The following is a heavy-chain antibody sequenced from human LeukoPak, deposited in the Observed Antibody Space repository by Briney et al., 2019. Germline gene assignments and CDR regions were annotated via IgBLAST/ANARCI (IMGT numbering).Heavy chain of an antibody. CDR1: GFTFSNYN. D-gene: IGHD3-10*01. V-gene: IGHV3-48*01. J-gene: IGHJ6*03. Sequence: QPGGSLRLSYAASGFTFSNYNMNWVRQAPGKGLEWVSHISNSGSTIYYTDSVKGRFTISRDNAKNSLYLQMNSLRAEDTAVYYCARESELWFGELKRYYMDVWGKGTTVTISS. CDR3: ARESELWFGELKRYYMDV. CDR2: ISNSGSTI.